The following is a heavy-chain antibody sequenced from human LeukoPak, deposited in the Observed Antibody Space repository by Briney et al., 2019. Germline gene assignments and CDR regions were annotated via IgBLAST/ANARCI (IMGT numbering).Heavy chain of an antibody. CDR1: GGSFSGYY. Sequence: SETLSLTCAVYGGSFSGYYWSWIRQPPGKGLEWIGEINHSGSTNYNPSLKSRVTISVDTSKNQFSLQLNSVTPDDTAVYYCTRGWLQSEFGYWGQGTLATVSS. CDR2: INHSGST. D-gene: IGHD5-24*01. J-gene: IGHJ4*02. CDR3: TRGWLQSEFGY. V-gene: IGHV4-34*01.